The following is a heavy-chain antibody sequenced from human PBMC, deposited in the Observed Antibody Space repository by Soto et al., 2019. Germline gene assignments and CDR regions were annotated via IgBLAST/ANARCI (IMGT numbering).Heavy chain of an antibody. J-gene: IGHJ3*01. Sequence: EVQLVESGGGLVQPGGSLRLSCVDSGFSFSSYWMHWVRQGPGKGLVWVSRINTDGRSTNYADSVKGRFTISRDNAKNTVYLQMSSLRAEDTAVYYCARSPGGYYIDWGQGTMVTVSS. CDR2: INTDGRST. V-gene: IGHV3-74*01. CDR1: GFSFSSYW. D-gene: IGHD3-9*01. CDR3: ARSPGGYYID.